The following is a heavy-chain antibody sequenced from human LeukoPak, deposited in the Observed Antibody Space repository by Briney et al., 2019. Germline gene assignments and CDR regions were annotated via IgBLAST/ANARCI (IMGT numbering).Heavy chain of an antibody. CDR2: ISSSSSYI. CDR1: GFTFSTYS. D-gene: IGHD2-2*01. CDR3: AKGSVPAVDY. V-gene: IGHV3-21*01. J-gene: IGHJ4*02. Sequence: PGGSLRLSCAASGFTFSTYSMNWVRQAPGKGLEWVSSISSSSSYIYYADSVKGRFTISRDNARKSLYLQMDSLRAEDTAVYYCAKGSVPAVDYWGQGTLVTVSS.